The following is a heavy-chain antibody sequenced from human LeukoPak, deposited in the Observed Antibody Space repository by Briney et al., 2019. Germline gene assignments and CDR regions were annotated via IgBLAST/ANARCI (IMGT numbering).Heavy chain of an antibody. D-gene: IGHD2-2*01. V-gene: IGHV1-69*05. Sequence: SVMVSCKASGGTFSSYAISWVRQAPGQGLEWMGGIIPIFGTANYAQKFQGRVTITTDESTSTAYMELSSLRSEDTAVYYCARNRHSTLGNYYFDYWGQGTLVTVSS. J-gene: IGHJ4*02. CDR2: IIPIFGTA. CDR3: ARNRHSTLGNYYFDY. CDR1: GGTFSSYA.